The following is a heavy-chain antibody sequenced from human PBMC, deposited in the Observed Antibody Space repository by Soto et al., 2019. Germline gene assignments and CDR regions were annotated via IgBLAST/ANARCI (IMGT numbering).Heavy chain of an antibody. CDR2: IYYSGST. D-gene: IGHD3-9*01. Sequence: SETLSLTCTVSGGSISSSSYYWGWIRQPPGKGLEWIGSIYYSGSTYYNPSLKSRVTISVDTSKNQFSLKLSSVTAADTAVYYCARLFGYYDILTGYYTPNWFDPWGQGTQVTVSS. CDR1: GGSISSSSYY. CDR3: ARLFGYYDILTGYYTPNWFDP. V-gene: IGHV4-39*01. J-gene: IGHJ5*02.